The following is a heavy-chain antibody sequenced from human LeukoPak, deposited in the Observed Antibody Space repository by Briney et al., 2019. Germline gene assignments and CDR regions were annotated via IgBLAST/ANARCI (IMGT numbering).Heavy chain of an antibody. V-gene: IGHV3-23*01. CDR3: AKDLAGRVISFDY. CDR2: ISGSGGST. D-gene: IGHD3-10*01. J-gene: IGHJ4*02. CDR1: GFTFSSYA. Sequence: GTLRLSCAASGFTFSSYAMSWVRQAPGKGLEWVSAISGSGGSTYYADSVKGRFTISRDNSKNTLYLQMNSLRAEDTAVYYCAKDLAGRVISFDYWGQGTLVTVSS.